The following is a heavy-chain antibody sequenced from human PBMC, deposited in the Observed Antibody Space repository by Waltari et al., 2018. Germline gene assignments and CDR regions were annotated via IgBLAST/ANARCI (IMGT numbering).Heavy chain of an antibody. J-gene: IGHJ4*02. CDR3: ATEGGGSGWYYFDY. CDR2: FDTEDGET. V-gene: IGHV1-24*01. D-gene: IGHD6-19*01. Sequence: QVQLVQSGAEVKKPGASVKVSCKVSGYTLTELSMHWVRQAPGTGLEWMGGFDTEDGETSDAQKFQGRVTMTEDTSTDTAYRELSSLRSEDTAVYYCATEGGGSGWYYFDYWGQGTLVTVSS. CDR1: GYTLTELS.